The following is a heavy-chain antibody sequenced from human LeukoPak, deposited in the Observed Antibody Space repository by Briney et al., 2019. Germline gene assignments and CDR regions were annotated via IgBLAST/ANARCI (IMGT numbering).Heavy chain of an antibody. J-gene: IGHJ4*02. V-gene: IGHV3-11*01. CDR3: ARDIWLGPSVEY. Sequence: PGGSLRLSCAASGFTFSDYYMSWIRQAPGKGLEWISYISSSGSSIFYADSVKGRFTISRDNAKNSVFLEMNSLRAEDTAVYYCARDIWLGPSVEYWGQGTQVTVSS. D-gene: IGHD6-19*01. CDR1: GFTFSDYY. CDR2: ISSSGSSI.